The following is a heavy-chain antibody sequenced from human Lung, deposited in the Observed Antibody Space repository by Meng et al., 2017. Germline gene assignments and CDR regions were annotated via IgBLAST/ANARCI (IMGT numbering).Heavy chain of an antibody. J-gene: IGHJ3*02. V-gene: IGHV3-48*03. CDR1: GFTFSSYE. Sequence: GESLKISCAASGFTFSSYEMNWVRQAPGKGLEWVSYISSSGSTIYYADSVKGRFTISRDNAKNSLYLQMNSLRAEDTAVYYCARDSITMVRAGRGSDAFDIWGQGTMVTVSS. CDR3: ARDSITMVRAGRGSDAFDI. D-gene: IGHD3-10*01. CDR2: ISSSGSTI.